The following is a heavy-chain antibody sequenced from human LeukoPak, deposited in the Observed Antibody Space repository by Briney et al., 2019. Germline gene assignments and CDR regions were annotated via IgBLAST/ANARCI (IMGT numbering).Heavy chain of an antibody. J-gene: IGHJ4*02. CDR1: DGSISRYY. CDR3: ARGFLSPFDY. D-gene: IGHD3-10*01. CDR2: IYYSGRT. Sequence: PSETLSLTCTFSDGSISRYYWSWIRQPQVKGLERIGYIYYSGRTKYNPSINSRVTISVDKSKNQYSLKPRPVTAEDTAVYYCARGFLSPFDYWGQGTLVTVSS. V-gene: IGHV4-59*01.